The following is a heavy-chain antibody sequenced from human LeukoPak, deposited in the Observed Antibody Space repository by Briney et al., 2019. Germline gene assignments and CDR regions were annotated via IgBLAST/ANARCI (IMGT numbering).Heavy chain of an antibody. J-gene: IGHJ3*02. CDR3: ARGNSGSYLLAFDI. CDR1: GGSISTSSYY. V-gene: IGHV4-39*07. CDR2: VSYSGTT. D-gene: IGHD1-26*01. Sequence: SETLSLTCTVSGGSISTSSYYWGWVRQPPGKGLEWIGSVSYSGTTYYNPSLKSRVTISIDTSKNLFSLRLSSVTPEDTAVYYCARGNSGSYLLAFDIWGQGTMVTVSS.